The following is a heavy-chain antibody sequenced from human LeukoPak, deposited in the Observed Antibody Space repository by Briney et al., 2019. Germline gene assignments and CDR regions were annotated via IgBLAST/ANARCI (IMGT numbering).Heavy chain of an antibody. CDR2: ISYDGSNK. CDR3: AKEEVNWFFDL. J-gene: IGHJ2*01. V-gene: IGHV3-30*18. CDR1: GFTFSSYG. Sequence: PGGSLRLSCAASGFTFSSYGMHWVRQAPGKGLEWVAVISYDGSNKYYADSVKGRFTISRDNSKNTLYLQMNSLRAEDTAVYYCAKEEVNWFFDLWGRGTLVTVSS.